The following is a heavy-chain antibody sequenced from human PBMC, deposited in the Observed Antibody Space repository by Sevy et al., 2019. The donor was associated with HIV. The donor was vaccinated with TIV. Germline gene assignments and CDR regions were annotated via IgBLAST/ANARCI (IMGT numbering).Heavy chain of an antibody. Sequence: GGCLRLSCAASGFTFRSYGMHWVRQAPGKGLEWVAVISYDGSNKYYADSVKGRFTISRDNSKNTLYLQMNSLRAEDTHEYYCAKNHDDFWSGYYFGGQGTLVTVSS. CDR3: AKNHDDFWSGYYF. D-gene: IGHD3-3*01. J-gene: IGHJ4*02. CDR1: GFTFRSYG. CDR2: ISYDGSNK. V-gene: IGHV3-30*18.